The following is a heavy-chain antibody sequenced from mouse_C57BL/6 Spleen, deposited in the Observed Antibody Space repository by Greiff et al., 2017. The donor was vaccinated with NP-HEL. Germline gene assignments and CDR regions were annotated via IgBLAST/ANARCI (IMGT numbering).Heavy chain of an antibody. V-gene: IGHV14-4*01. CDR3: TTKDYGSSSAWFAY. Sequence: EVQLQQSGAELVRPGASVKLSCTASGFNFKDDYMHWVKQRPEQGLEWIGWIDPENGDTEYASKFQGKATITADTSSNTAYLQLSSLTSEDTAVYYCTTKDYGSSSAWFAYWGQGTLVTVSA. D-gene: IGHD1-1*01. CDR1: GFNFKDDY. CDR2: IDPENGDT. J-gene: IGHJ3*01.